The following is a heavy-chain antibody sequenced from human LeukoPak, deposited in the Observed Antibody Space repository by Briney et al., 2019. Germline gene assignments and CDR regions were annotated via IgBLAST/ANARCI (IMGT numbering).Heavy chain of an antibody. CDR2: IWFDGGHK. CDR1: GFTFSSYG. D-gene: IGHD2-2*01. J-gene: IGHJ6*02. CDR3: ARHSSRASYYYYGMDV. Sequence: GGSLRLSCAASGFTFSSYGMHWVRQAPGKGLEWVAVIWFDGGHKYYADSVKGRFTIARDNSENTLSLEMDSLRAEDTAVYYCARHSSRASYYYYGMDVWGQGTTVTVSS. V-gene: IGHV3-33*08.